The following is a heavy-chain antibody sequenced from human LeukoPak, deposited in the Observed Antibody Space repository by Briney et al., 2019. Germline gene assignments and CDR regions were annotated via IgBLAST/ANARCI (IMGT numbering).Heavy chain of an antibody. CDR2: IYYSGST. V-gene: IGHV4-59*01. J-gene: IGHJ5*02. D-gene: IGHD6-13*01. CDR3: ARAGLIAAAGGWFDP. Sequence: SETLSLTCTVSGGSISSYYWSWIRQHPGKGLEWIGYIYYSGSTYYNPSLKSRVTISVDTSKNQFSLKLSSVTAADTAVYYCARAGLIAAAGGWFDPWGQGTLVTVSS. CDR1: GGSISSYY.